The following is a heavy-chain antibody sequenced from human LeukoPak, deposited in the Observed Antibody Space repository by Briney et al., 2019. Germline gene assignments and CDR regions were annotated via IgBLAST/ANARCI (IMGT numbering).Heavy chain of an antibody. Sequence: SETLSLTRTVSGGSISSSSYYWGWIRQPPGKGLEWIGSIYYSGSTYYNPSLKSRVTISVDTSKNQFSLKLSSVTAADTAVYYCARLQWLVPFDYWGQGTLVTVSS. J-gene: IGHJ4*02. CDR2: IYYSGST. CDR3: ARLQWLVPFDY. D-gene: IGHD6-19*01. V-gene: IGHV4-39*01. CDR1: GGSISSSSYY.